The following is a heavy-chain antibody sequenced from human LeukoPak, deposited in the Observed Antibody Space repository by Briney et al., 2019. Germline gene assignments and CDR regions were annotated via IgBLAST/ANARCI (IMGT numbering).Heavy chain of an antibody. CDR2: ISTSSSYT. CDR3: ARDRYYASGSYNWFDP. D-gene: IGHD3-10*01. CDR1: GFTFSDYS. Sequence: PGGSLRLSCAASGFTFSDYSMSWIRQAPGKGLEWVSYISTSSSYTNYADSVKGRFTISRDNAKNSLYLQMNSQRAEDTAVYYCARDRYYASGSYNWFDPWGQGTLVTVSS. J-gene: IGHJ5*02. V-gene: IGHV3-11*05.